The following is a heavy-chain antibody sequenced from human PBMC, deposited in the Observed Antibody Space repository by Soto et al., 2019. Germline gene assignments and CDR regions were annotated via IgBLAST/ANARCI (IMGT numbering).Heavy chain of an antibody. CDR1: GFTFSSYA. V-gene: IGHV3-30-3*01. D-gene: IGHD3-3*01. CDR3: ARDAPHDFWSGSLYYYGMDV. CDR2: ISYDGSNK. Sequence: GGSLRLSCAASGFTFSSYAIHWGRQAPGKGLEWVAVISYDGSNKYYADSVKGRFTISRDNSKNTLYLQMNSLRAEDTAVYYCARDAPHDFWSGSLYYYGMDVWGQGTTVTVSS. J-gene: IGHJ6*02.